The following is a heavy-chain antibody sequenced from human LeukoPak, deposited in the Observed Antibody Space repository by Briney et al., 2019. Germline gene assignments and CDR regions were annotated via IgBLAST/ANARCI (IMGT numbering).Heavy chain of an antibody. CDR1: GGSISTNNYY. V-gene: IGHV4-39*07. CDR3: ARDPYWAMVRGVITNRAFDI. Sequence: SETLSLTCTVSGGSISTNNYYWGWIRQPPGKGLEWIGTIYYSGTTYYNPSLKSRVTISVDTSNNQFSLKLSSVTAADTAVYYCARDPYWAMVRGVITNRAFDIWGQGTMVTVSS. D-gene: IGHD3-10*01. CDR2: IYYSGTT. J-gene: IGHJ3*02.